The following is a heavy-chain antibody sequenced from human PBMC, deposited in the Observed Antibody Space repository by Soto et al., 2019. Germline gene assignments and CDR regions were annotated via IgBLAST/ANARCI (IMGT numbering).Heavy chain of an antibody. CDR3: AKDAPGSGWLSDY. J-gene: IGHJ4*02. CDR2: ITGRDAGT. D-gene: IGHD3-22*01. Sequence: EVQLLESGGGLVHPGGSLRLSCAASGFTFSNYAMSWVRQAPGKGLEWVSTITGRDAGTSYADSVKGRFTVSRDNSRNTLYLQMNSLRAEDTAVYYCAKDAPGSGWLSDYWGQGARVTVSS. CDR1: GFTFSNYA. V-gene: IGHV3-23*01.